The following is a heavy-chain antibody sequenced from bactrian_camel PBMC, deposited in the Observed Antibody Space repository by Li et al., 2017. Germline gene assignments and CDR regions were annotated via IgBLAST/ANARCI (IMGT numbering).Heavy chain of an antibody. D-gene: IGHD5*01. V-gene: IGHV3S53*01. J-gene: IGHJ4*01. CDR2: SLTNGGWT. CDR1: GDSYNDNC. CDR3: AARPGYGWYTSLNLHEYNY. Sequence: QVQLVESGGGSVQAGGSLRLACRVSGDSYNDNCMGWFRQAPGKEREGVASSLTNGGWTSYSDSVKGRFTISQDNAKNTVYLQMNSLKPEDTAMYYCAARPGYGWYTSLNLHEYNYWGQGTQVTVS.